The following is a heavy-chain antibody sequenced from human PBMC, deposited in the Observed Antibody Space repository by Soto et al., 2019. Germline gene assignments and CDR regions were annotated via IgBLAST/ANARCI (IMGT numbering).Heavy chain of an antibody. CDR2: ISAYNGNT. CDR1: GYTFTSYG. CDR3: ASGYVVVVAGNYYYYGMDV. V-gene: IGHV1-18*01. J-gene: IGHJ6*02. Sequence: VASVKVSCKASGYTFTSYGISWVRQAPGQGLEWMGWISAYNGNTNYAQKLQGRVTMTTDTSTSTAYMELRSLRSDDTAVYYCASGYVVVVAGNYYYYGMDVWGQGTTVTVSS. D-gene: IGHD2-15*01.